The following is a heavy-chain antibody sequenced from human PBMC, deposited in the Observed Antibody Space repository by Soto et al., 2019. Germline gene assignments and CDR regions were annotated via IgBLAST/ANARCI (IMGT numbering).Heavy chain of an antibody. Sequence: SETLSLTCAVYGGSFSGYYWSWIRQPPGKGLEWIGEINHSGSTNYNPSLKSRVTISVDTSKNQFSLKLSSATAADTAVYYCAGSSSWYYDYFDYWGQGTLVTVSS. CDR1: GGSFSGYY. CDR3: AGSSSWYYDYFDY. V-gene: IGHV4-34*01. D-gene: IGHD6-13*01. J-gene: IGHJ4*02. CDR2: INHSGST.